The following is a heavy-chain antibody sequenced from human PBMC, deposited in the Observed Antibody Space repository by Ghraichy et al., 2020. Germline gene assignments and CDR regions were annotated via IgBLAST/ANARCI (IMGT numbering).Heavy chain of an antibody. V-gene: IGHV3-33*01. CDR2: IWYDGSNK. CDR3: ARGHSNANAMDV. Sequence: GGSLRLSCAASGFTFSHSGMHWVRQAPGKGLKWVAVIWYDGSNKYYADSVKGRFTISRDNSKNTLYLQMNSLRAEDTAVYYCARGHSNANAMDVWGQGTTVTVSS. CDR1: GFTFSHSG. J-gene: IGHJ6*02. D-gene: IGHD2-8*01.